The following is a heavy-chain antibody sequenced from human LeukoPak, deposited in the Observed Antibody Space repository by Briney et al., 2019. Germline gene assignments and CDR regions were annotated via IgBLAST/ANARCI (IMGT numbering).Heavy chain of an antibody. CDR1: GFTFSSYG. Sequence: GRSLRLSCAASGFTFSSYGMHWVRQAPGKGLEWVAVISYDGSNKYYADSVKGRFTISRDNSKNTLYLQMNSLRAEDTAVYYCARDPEYSSSSYYYGMDVWGQGTTVTVSS. D-gene: IGHD6-6*01. V-gene: IGHV3-30*19. J-gene: IGHJ6*02. CDR3: ARDPEYSSSSYYYGMDV. CDR2: ISYDGSNK.